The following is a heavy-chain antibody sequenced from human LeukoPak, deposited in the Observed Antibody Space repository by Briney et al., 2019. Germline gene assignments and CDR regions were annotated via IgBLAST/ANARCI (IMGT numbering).Heavy chain of an antibody. Sequence: GGSLRLSCAASGFTFSSYAMSWVRQAPGKGLEWVSAIRGSGGSTYYADSVKGRFTISRDNSKNTLYLQMNSLRAEDTAVYYCATSPFYVWSGYYQRLNDYYYYYMDVWGKGTTVTVSS. CDR2: IRGSGGST. J-gene: IGHJ6*03. CDR3: ATSPFYVWSGYYQRLNDYYYYYMDV. D-gene: IGHD3-3*01. V-gene: IGHV3-23*01. CDR1: GFTFSSYA.